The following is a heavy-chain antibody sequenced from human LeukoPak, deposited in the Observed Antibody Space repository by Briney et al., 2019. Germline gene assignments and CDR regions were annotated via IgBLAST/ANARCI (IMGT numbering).Heavy chain of an antibody. Sequence: GGSLRLSCVASGFTFINYGMTWVRQAPGKGLEWVSTVRGDGDSTYYAASVKGRFTISRDNAKNSLYLQMNSLRAEDTAVYYCASTPRDIRYSSGYLPDYWGQGTLVTVSS. CDR2: VRGDGDST. CDR3: ASTPRDIRYSSGYLPDY. D-gene: IGHD5-12*01. J-gene: IGHJ4*02. V-gene: IGHV3-23*01. CDR1: GFTFINYG.